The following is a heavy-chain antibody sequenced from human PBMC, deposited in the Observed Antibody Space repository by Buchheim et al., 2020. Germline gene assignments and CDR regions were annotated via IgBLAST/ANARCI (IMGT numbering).Heavy chain of an antibody. CDR3: ARDGGYNTQCLDY. V-gene: IGHV3-30-3*01. D-gene: IGHD5-18*01. CDR1: GFTFSSYA. Sequence: QVQLVESGGGVVQPGRSLRLSCAASGFTFSSYAMHWVRQAPGKGLEWVALISYDGSNKYYADSVKGRFTISRDNSKNTLYLQMNSLRTEDTAIYYCARDGGYNTQCLDYWGQGTL. CDR2: ISYDGSNK. J-gene: IGHJ4*02.